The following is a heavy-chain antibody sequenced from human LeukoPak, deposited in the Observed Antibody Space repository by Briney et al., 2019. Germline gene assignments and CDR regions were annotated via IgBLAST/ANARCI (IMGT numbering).Heavy chain of an antibody. D-gene: IGHD2/OR15-2a*01. Sequence: SQTLSLTCTVSGGSISSGGYSWSWIRQPPGKGLEWIGYIYHSGSTYYNPSLKSRVTISVDRSKNQFSLKLSSVTAADTAVYYCATFRYGLDVWGQGTTVTVSS. CDR1: GGSISSGGYS. V-gene: IGHV4-30-2*01. J-gene: IGHJ6*02. CDR2: IYHSGST. CDR3: ATFRYGLDV.